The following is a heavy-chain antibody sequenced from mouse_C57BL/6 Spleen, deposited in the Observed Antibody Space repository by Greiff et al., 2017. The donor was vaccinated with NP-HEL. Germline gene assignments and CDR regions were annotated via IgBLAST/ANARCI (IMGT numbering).Heavy chain of an antibody. CDR3: ARGDYDKGWAMDY. D-gene: IGHD3-3*01. V-gene: IGHV1-69*01. CDR2: IDPSDSYT. J-gene: IGHJ4*01. CDR1: GYTFTSYW. Sequence: QVQLQQPGAELVMPGASVKLSCKASGYTFTSYWMHWVKQRPGQGLEWIGEIDPSDSYTNYNQKFKGKSTLTVDKSSSTAYMQLSSLTSEDSAVYYCARGDYDKGWAMDYWGQGTSVTVSS.